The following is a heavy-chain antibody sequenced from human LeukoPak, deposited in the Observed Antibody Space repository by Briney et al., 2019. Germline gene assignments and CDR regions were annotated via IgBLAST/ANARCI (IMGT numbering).Heavy chain of an antibody. J-gene: IGHJ4*02. CDR3: AREEISATATDY. CDR2: VYHSGST. Sequence: SQTLSLTCTVSGGSISSSSHYWTWIRQPPGKGLEWIGYVYHSGSTSYNPSLKSRVTMSVDRSKNQLSLRLSSVIAADTAVYYCAREEISATATDYWGQGTLVTVSS. V-gene: IGHV4-30-2*01. D-gene: IGHD2-21*02. CDR1: GGSISSSSHY.